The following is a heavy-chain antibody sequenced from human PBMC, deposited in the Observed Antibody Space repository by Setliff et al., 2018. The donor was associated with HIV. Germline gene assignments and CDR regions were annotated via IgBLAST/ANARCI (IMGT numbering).Heavy chain of an antibody. CDR2: INPTSGST. V-gene: IGHV1-2*06. D-gene: IGHD2-2*01. J-gene: IGHJ4*02. Sequence: ASVKVSCKASGNSFHSYAFSWVRQAPGQGLEWMGRINPTSGSTNLAQKFQGRVTLTRDTSVTTVYMELTSLRSDDTAVYYCARKDGVGYCDSNSCYGIGPIDFWGQGSLVTVSS. CDR1: GNSFHSYA. CDR3: ARKDGVGYCDSNSCYGIGPIDF.